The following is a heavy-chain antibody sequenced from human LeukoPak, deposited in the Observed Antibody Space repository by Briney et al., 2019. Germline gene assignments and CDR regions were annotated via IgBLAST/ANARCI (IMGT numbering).Heavy chain of an antibody. CDR2: INPNSGGT. D-gene: IGHD1-1*01. CDR3: ARKFLAGNNWFDP. J-gene: IGHJ5*02. Sequence: ASVKVSCKASGYTFTGYYMHWVRQAPGQGLEWMGWINPNSGGTNYAQKFQGRVTMTRDTSITTAHMELSRLRSDDTAVYYCARKFLAGNNWFDPWGQGTLVTVSS. V-gene: IGHV1-2*02. CDR1: GYTFTGYY.